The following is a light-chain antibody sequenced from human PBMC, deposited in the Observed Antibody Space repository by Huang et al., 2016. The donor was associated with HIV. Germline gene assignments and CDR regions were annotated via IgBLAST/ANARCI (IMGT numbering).Light chain of an antibody. V-gene: IGKV1-27*01. J-gene: IGKJ1*01. CDR3: QRYDSAPRA. CDR1: QDIGNF. Sequence: DIQMTQSPAYLSASTGIRVTLTCRASQDIGNFVAWFQQKPGKVPRLLIYAASVLQSGVPSRFSGRGSGTDFTLTITNFQAEDVATYYCQRYDSAPRAFGQGTKVDLK. CDR2: AAS.